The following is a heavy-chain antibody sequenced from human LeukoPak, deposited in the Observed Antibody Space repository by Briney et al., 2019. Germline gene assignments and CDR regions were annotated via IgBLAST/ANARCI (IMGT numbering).Heavy chain of an antibody. J-gene: IGHJ4*02. D-gene: IGHD2-2*02. CDR2: INSDSSYI. V-gene: IGHV3-21*01. CDR1: GFTFDDYA. CDR3: ARGPIPDY. Sequence: GGSLRLSCAASGFTFDDYAMHWVRQAPGKGLEWVSSINSDSSYIYYADSVKGRFTISRDNAKNLLYLQMNSLRAEDTAVYYCARGPIPDYWGQGTLVTVSS.